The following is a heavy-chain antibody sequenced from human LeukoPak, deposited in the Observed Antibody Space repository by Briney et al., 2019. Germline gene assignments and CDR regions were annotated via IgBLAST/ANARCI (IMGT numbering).Heavy chain of an antibody. CDR3: ARDHSFDY. V-gene: IGHV3-7*01. CDR1: GFTFSSYW. CDR2: IKEDGSEK. Sequence: GGSLRLSCAASGFTFSSYWLSWVRQAPGKGLKWVANIKEDGSEKDYVDSVKGRFTISRDNAKNSLYLQMNSLRAEDTAVYYCARDHSFDYWGQGTLVTVSS. J-gene: IGHJ4*02.